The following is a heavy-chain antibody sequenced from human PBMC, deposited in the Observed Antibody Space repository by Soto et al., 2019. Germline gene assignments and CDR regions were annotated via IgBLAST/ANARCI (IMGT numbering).Heavy chain of an antibody. CDR2: INHSGST. V-gene: IGHV4-34*01. CDR1: GGSFSGYY. J-gene: IGHJ6*02. CDR3: ARGRYYGMDV. Sequence: SETLSLTCAVYGGSFSGYYWSWIRQPPGKGLEWIGEINHSGSTNYNPSLKSRVTISVDTSKNQFSLKLSSVTAADTAVYYCARGRYYGMDVWGQGTTVTVSS.